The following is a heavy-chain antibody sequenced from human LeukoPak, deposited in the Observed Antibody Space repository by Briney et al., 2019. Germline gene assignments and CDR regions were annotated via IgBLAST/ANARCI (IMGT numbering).Heavy chain of an antibody. Sequence: GGSLRLSCAASGFTFSSYWMSWVRQAPGKGLEWVANIKQDGSEKYYVDSVKGRFTISRDSAKNSLYLQMNFLRGEDTAVYYCAKEGALRRTDFDSWGQGTLVTVSS. CDR1: GFTFSSYW. J-gene: IGHJ4*02. CDR3: AKEGALRRTDFDS. V-gene: IGHV3-7*03. D-gene: IGHD2-15*01. CDR2: IKQDGSEK.